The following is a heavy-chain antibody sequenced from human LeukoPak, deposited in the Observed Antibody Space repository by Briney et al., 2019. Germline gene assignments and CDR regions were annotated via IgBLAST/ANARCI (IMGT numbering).Heavy chain of an antibody. Sequence: PSETLSLTCTVSGGSISSYYWSWIRQPPGKGLEWIGYIYYSGSTNYNPSLKSRVTISVDTSKNQFPLKLSSVTAADTAVYYCARHYYGSGPYAFDIWGQGTMVTVSS. CDR3: ARHYYGSGPYAFDI. V-gene: IGHV4-59*08. CDR2: IYYSGST. J-gene: IGHJ3*02. D-gene: IGHD3-10*01. CDR1: GGSISSYY.